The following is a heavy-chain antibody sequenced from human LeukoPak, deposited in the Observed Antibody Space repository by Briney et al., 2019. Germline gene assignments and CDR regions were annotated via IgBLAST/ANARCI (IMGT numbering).Heavy chain of an antibody. J-gene: IGHJ6*03. CDR1: GGSISSSNW. CDR3: ASGPPTKEWVMLSYYYMDV. V-gene: IGHV4-4*02. Sequence: SETLSLTCAVSGGSISSSNWWSWIRQPPGKGLEWIGEIYHSGSTNYNPSLKSRVTISVDTSKNQFSLKLSSVTAADTAVYYCASGPPTKEWVMLSYYYMDVWGKGTTVTVSS. D-gene: IGHD2-8*01. CDR2: IYHSGST.